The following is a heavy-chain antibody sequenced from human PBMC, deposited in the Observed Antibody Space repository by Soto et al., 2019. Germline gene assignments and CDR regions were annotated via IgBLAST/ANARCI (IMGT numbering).Heavy chain of an antibody. CDR2: ISSSSSTI. J-gene: IGHJ6*03. Sequence: GGSLRLSCAASGFTFSSYSMNWVRQAPGKGLEWVSYISSSSSTIYYADSVKGRFTISRDNAKNSLYLQMNSLRAEDTAVYYCARVNTMVRGVIIQYYYYMDVWGKGTTVTVSS. CDR3: ARVNTMVRGVIIQYYYYMDV. V-gene: IGHV3-48*01. D-gene: IGHD3-10*01. CDR1: GFTFSSYS.